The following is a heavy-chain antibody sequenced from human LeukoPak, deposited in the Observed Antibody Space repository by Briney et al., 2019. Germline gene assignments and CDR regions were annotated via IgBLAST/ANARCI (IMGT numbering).Heavy chain of an antibody. D-gene: IGHD3-10*01. V-gene: IGHV3-53*01. CDR2: IYAGGTT. Sequence: PGGSLRLSCAASGFSVSNNYMTWVRQTPGKGLEWVSVIYAGGTTYYADSVKGRFTISRDNSKNTLYLQMNSLTVDDTAVYYCAKPITMVRGGDFDSWGQGTLATVSS. CDR3: AKPITMVRGGDFDS. J-gene: IGHJ4*02. CDR1: GFSVSNNY.